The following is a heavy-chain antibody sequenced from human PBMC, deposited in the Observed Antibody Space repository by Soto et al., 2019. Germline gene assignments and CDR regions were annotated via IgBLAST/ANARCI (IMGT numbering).Heavy chain of an antibody. D-gene: IGHD6-19*01. CDR3: ARDNLSGYGGGWSRGKNWFDP. J-gene: IGHJ5*02. CDR1: GSSISSYY. Sequence: PSVTLSLTCTVSGSSISSYYWSWIRQHAGKGLEWIGRIYTSGSTNYTPSLKSRVTMSVDTSKNQFSLKLSSVTAADSAVYYCARDNLSGYGGGWSRGKNWFDPWGQGTLVTVSS. V-gene: IGHV4-4*07. CDR2: IYTSGST.